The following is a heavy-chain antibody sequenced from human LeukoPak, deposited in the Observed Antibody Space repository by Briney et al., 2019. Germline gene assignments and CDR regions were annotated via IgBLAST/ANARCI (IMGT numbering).Heavy chain of an antibody. CDR3: ARVQRRCSSTSCFRAAWFDP. J-gene: IGHJ5*02. CDR2: MNPNSGNT. D-gene: IGHD2-2*01. Sequence: ASVKVSCKASGYTFTSDDINWVRQATGQGREWMGWMNPNSGNTGYAQKFQGRVTITRNTSISTAYMELSSLRSEDTAVYYCARVQRRCSSTSCFRAAWFDPWGQGTLVTVSS. V-gene: IGHV1-8*03. CDR1: GYTFTSDD.